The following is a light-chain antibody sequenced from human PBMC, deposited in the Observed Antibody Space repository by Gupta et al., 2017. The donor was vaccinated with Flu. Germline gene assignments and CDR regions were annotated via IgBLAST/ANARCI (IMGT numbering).Light chain of an antibody. CDR1: SEHSTYA. J-gene: IGLJ2*01. CDR3: QTWGSGIV. CDR2: LNSDGSH. V-gene: IGLV4-69*01. Sequence: SSEHSTYAIVWHQQQPEKGPRYLVRLNSDGSHSKGDGIPDRFSGSSSGAERYLTISSLQSEDEADYYCQTWGSGIVFGGGTKLTVL.